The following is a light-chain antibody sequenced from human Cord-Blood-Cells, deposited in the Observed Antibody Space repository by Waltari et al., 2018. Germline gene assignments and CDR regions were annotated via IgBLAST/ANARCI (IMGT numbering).Light chain of an antibody. V-gene: IGLV2-23*01. CDR3: CSYAGSSTWV. CDR1: SRAVGSYNL. CDR2: EGS. Sequence: QSALTQPASVSGSPGQSITISCTGTSRAVGSYNLVSWYQQHPGKAPKLMIYEGSNRPSGVSNRFSGSKSGNTASLTISGLQAEDEADYYCCSYAGSSTWVFGGGTKLTVL. J-gene: IGLJ3*02.